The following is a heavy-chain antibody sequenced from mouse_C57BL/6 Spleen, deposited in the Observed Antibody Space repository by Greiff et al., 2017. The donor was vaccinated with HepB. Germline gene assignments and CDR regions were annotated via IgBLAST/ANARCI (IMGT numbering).Heavy chain of an antibody. CDR2: INPSSGYT. CDR1: GYTFTSYT. D-gene: IGHD2-5*01. CDR3: TRNSNCVGFAY. Sequence: VQLQQSGAELARPGASVKMSCKASGYTFTSYTMHWVKQRPGQGLEWIGYINPSSGYTKYNQKFKDKATLTADKSSSTAYMQLSSLTSEDSAVYYCTRNSNCVGFAYWGQGTLVTVSA. J-gene: IGHJ3*01. V-gene: IGHV1-4*01.